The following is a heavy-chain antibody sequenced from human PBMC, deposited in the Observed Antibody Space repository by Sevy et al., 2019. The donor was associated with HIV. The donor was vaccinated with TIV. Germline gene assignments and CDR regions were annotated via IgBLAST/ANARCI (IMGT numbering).Heavy chain of an antibody. V-gene: IGHV5-51*01. CDR1: GYTFTMSW. CDR2: IYPGDSEI. J-gene: IGHJ6*02. CDR3: VRLQLWISRNFYQGMDV. Sequence: GESLKISCKGSGYTFTMSWIGWVRQMPGKGLEWMAIIYPGDSEIRYSPSFQGQVTISVDKSISTAYLQWSSLKASDTAMYYCVRLQLWISRNFYQGMDVWGQGITVTVSS. D-gene: IGHD3-10*01.